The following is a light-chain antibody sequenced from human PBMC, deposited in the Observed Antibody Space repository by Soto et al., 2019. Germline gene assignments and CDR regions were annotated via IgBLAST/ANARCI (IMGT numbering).Light chain of an antibody. CDR2: EVS. CDR1: SSDVGGYNY. CDR3: AAWDDSLNGYV. V-gene: IGLV2-8*01. J-gene: IGLJ1*01. Sequence: QSVLTQPASASGSPGRSVTISCTGTSSDVGGYNYVSWYQQHPGKAPKLMIYEVSERPSGVPDRFSGSKSANTASLTVSGLQSEDEADYYCAAWDDSLNGYVFGTGTKVTVL.